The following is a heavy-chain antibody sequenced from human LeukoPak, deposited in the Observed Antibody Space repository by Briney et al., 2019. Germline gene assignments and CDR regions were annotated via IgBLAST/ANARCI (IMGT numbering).Heavy chain of an antibody. J-gene: IGHJ5*02. Sequence: SETLSLTCTVSTGSISGYYWSWIRQPPGKGLEWIGYIYSSGSTSYNPSLSSRVTMSVDTSKNQFSLILKSVTAADTADYYCAKPPPEYSSSSEVGWFDPWGQGTLVTVSS. D-gene: IGHD6-6*01. CDR3: AKPPPEYSSSSEVGWFDP. CDR2: IYSSGST. V-gene: IGHV4-4*09. CDR1: TGSISGYY.